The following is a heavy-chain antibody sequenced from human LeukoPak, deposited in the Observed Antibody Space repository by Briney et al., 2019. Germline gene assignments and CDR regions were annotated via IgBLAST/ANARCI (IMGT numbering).Heavy chain of an antibody. CDR3: ARAVDRSGYQYKGFDP. CDR2: IYTSGST. CDR1: GASINNYY. V-gene: IGHV4-4*07. D-gene: IGHD3-22*01. Sequence: SETLSLTCTVSGASINNYYWSWIRQPAGKGLEWIGRIYTSGSTNYNPSLKTRVTLSLDTSKNQFSLRLNSVTAADTAVYYCARAVDRSGYQYKGFDPWGQGTLVTVSS. J-gene: IGHJ5*02.